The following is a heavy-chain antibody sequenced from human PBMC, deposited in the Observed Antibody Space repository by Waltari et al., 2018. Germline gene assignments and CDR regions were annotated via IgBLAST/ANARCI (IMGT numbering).Heavy chain of an antibody. D-gene: IGHD6-13*01. CDR3: ARDIVAAAGTGLGDYGMDV. J-gene: IGHJ6*02. V-gene: IGHV1-69*01. CDR2: IIPIFGTA. Sequence: QVQLVQSGAEVKKPGSSVKVSCKASGGTFSSYAISWVRQAHGQGLEWMGGIIPIFGTANYAQKFQGRVTITADESTSTAYMELSSLRSEDTAVYYCARDIVAAAGTGLGDYGMDVWGQGTTVTVSS. CDR1: GGTFSSYA.